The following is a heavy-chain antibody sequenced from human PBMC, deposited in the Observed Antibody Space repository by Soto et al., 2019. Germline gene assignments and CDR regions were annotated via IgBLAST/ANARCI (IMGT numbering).Heavy chain of an antibody. V-gene: IGHV4-39*01. CDR3: ARASIEPRVFMYPWDS. CDR1: GDSITSISHY. J-gene: IGHJ4*02. CDR2: IYYDGNT. Sequence: SETLSLTCTASGDSITSISHYCGWIRQPPGKGLECIANIYYDGNTYYNPSLKSRVAISLDTSKNQFSLRLNSVTAADTAVYYCARASIEPRVFMYPWDSWGQGTLVTVS. D-gene: IGHD6-6*01.